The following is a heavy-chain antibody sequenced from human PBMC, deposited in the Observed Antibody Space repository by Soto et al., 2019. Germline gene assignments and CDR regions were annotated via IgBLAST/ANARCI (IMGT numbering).Heavy chain of an antibody. V-gene: IGHV4-34*01. Sequence: QVQLQQWGAGLLKPSETLSLTCAVYGGSFSGYYWSWIRQPPGKGLEWIGEINHSGSTNNNPHLNSRVTISVDPSKNQLSLKLSSVTAADTAVYYCARSSGSCWGQGTLVHVSS. J-gene: IGHJ4*02. CDR3: ARSSGSC. D-gene: IGHD3-10*01. CDR1: GGSFSGYY. CDR2: INHSGST.